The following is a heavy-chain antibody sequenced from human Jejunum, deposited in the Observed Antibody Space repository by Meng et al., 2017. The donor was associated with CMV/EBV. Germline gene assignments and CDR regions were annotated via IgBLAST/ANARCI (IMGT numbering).Heavy chain of an antibody. CDR1: GFTIDICE. D-gene: IGHD5-18*01. CDR2: ITSDGNTK. V-gene: IGHV3-48*03. Sequence: SGFTIDICEMNWVRQAPGRGLEWVSLITSDGNTKYYADSVEGRFTISRDNAKNSLLLQMSNLRAEDTAVYYCVRHLLNRYTNIDYWGQGTLVTVSS. J-gene: IGHJ4*02. CDR3: VRHLLNRYTNIDY.